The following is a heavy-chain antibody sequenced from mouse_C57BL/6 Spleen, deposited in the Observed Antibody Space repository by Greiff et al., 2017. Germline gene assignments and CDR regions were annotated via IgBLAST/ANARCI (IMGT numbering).Heavy chain of an antibody. V-gene: IGHV1-15*01. CDR3: TRGGTTVVAPHAMDY. CDR2: IDPETGGT. CDR1: GYTFTDYE. J-gene: IGHJ4*01. Sequence: QVQLQQSGAELVRPGASVTLSCKASGYTFTDYEMHWVKQTPVHGLEWIGAIDPETGGTAYNQKFKGKAILTADKSSSTAYMELRSLTSEDSAVYYCTRGGTTVVAPHAMDYWGQGTSVTVSS. D-gene: IGHD1-1*01.